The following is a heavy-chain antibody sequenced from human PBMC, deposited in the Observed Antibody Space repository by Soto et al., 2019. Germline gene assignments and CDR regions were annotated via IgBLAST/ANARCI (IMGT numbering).Heavy chain of an antibody. V-gene: IGHV1-18*01. CDR1: GYTFTSYG. J-gene: IGHJ5*01. CDR2: ISAYNGNT. Sequence: ASVKVSCKASGYTFTSYGISWVRQAPGQGLEWMGWISAYNGNTNYAQKLQGRLTMTTDTSTSTAYMELRSLRSDDTAVYYCARDEPLRHSSGWYGWFDSWGQGTLVTVAS. CDR3: ARDEPLRHSSGWYGWFDS. D-gene: IGHD6-19*01.